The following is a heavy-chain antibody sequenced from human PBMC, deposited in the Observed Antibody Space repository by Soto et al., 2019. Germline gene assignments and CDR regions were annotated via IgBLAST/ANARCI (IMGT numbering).Heavy chain of an antibody. V-gene: IGHV1-69*13. CDR2: IIPIFGTA. CDR3: ARDPALKRGGYYGMDV. D-gene: IGHD2-2*01. CDR1: GGTFSSYA. Sequence: SVKVSCKASGGTFSSYAISWVRQAPGQGLEWMGGIIPIFGTANYAQKFQGRVTITADESTSTAYMELSSLRSEDTAVYYCARDPALKRGGYYGMDVWGQGTTVTVSS. J-gene: IGHJ6*02.